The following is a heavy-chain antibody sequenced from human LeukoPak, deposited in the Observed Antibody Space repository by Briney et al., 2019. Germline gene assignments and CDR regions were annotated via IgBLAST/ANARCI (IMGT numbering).Heavy chain of an antibody. CDR3: ARGLWYSSTWYNFDN. J-gene: IGHJ4*02. V-gene: IGHV1-8*01. D-gene: IGHD6-13*01. CDR1: AYTFTSYH. Sequence: ASVKISCKASAYTFTSYHINWVRQATGQGLEWMGWMNPNSGNTGFAQKFQGRVTMTRDTSISTAYIELSGLRSEDTAVYYCARGLWYSSTWYNFDNWGQGTLVTVSS. CDR2: MNPNSGNT.